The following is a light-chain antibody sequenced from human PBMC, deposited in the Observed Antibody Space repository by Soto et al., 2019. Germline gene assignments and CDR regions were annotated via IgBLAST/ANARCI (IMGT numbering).Light chain of an antibody. CDR2: AAS. J-gene: IGKJ5*01. V-gene: IGKV1-12*01. CDR1: QNVGPW. Sequence: DIQMTQSPSSVFASVGDRVTITCRTSQNVGPWLTWYQQKPGKAPKLLIYAASTLQNGVPSTFSGSGSGTDFTLTISSLQPDDFATYYCQQASAFPLTFGQGTRLEIK. CDR3: QQASAFPLT.